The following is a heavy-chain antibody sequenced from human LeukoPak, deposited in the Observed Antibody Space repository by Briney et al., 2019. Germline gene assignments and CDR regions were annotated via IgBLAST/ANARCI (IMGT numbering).Heavy chain of an antibody. CDR2: INTNTGNP. D-gene: IGHD3-22*01. Sequence: ASVKVSCKASGYTFTSYAMNWVRQAPGQGLEWMGWINTNTGNPTYAQGFTGRFVFSLDTSVSTAYLQISSLKAEDTAVYYCARDHDSSGYYREYFQHWGQGTLVTVSS. J-gene: IGHJ1*01. CDR3: ARDHDSSGYYREYFQH. V-gene: IGHV7-4-1*02. CDR1: GYTFTSYA.